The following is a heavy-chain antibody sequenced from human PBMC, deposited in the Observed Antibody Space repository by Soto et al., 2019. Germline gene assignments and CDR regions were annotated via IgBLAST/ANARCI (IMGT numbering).Heavy chain of an antibody. D-gene: IGHD1-1*01. CDR3: VRDGTKTLRDWFDP. J-gene: IGHJ5*02. CDR2: IYATG. V-gene: IGHV4-4*07. CDR1: GDSISGFY. Sequence: SETLALTCTVSGDSISGFYWSWIRKSAGKGLEWIGRIYATGTMSVDTSKKQFSLKLRSVTSADTAVYYCVRDGTKTLRDWFDPWGQGISVTVS.